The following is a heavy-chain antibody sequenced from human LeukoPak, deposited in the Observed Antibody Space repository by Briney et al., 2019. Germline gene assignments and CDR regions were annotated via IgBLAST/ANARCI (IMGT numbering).Heavy chain of an antibody. V-gene: IGHV3-33*01. D-gene: IGHD3-10*01. CDR2: IWFDGSKR. Sequence: PGGSLRLSCAASGFSFNYYGMHWVRQAPGKGPEWVAVIWFDGSKRYYGDSVLGRVTISRDNSKNTLYLQLNSLRVEDTAVYYCARDRAYYGAGKAYYFDYWGQGTLVTVSS. CDR1: GFSFNYYG. CDR3: ARDRAYYGAGKAYYFDY. J-gene: IGHJ4*02.